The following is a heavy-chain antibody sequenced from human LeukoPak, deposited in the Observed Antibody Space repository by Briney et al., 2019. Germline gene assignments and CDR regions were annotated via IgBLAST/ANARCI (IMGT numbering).Heavy chain of an antibody. J-gene: IGHJ6*03. CDR2: INPNSGGT. CDR3: ARSREWLRYRDYYYYMDV. V-gene: IGHV1-2*02. CDR1: GYTFTGYY. Sequence: GASVKVSCKASGYTFTGYYMHWVRQAPGQGLEWMGWINPNSGGTNYAQKFQGRVTMTRDTSISTAYMELSRLRSDDTAVYYCARSREWLRYRDYYYYMDVWGKGTTVTVSS. D-gene: IGHD5-12*01.